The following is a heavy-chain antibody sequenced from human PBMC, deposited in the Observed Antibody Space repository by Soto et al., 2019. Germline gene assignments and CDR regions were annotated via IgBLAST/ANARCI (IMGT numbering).Heavy chain of an antibody. V-gene: IGHV3-33*01. CDR2: IYSDGSNK. Sequence: QVQLVESGGGVVQPGGSLRLSCAASGFTFSLNAMHWVRQAPGKGLEWVTLIYSDGSNKYYIDSVKGRFTISRDNSKNTLYLQMNSLRTEDTAMYYCTRDPAGASDAFDIWGQGTMVTVSS. CDR3: TRDPAGASDAFDI. CDR1: GFTFSLNA. J-gene: IGHJ3*02.